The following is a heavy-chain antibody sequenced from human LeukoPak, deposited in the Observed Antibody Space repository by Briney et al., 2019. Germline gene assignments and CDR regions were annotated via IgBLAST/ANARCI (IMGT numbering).Heavy chain of an antibody. V-gene: IGHV3-30*18. CDR1: GFTFSSYG. CDR3: AKDSGSSGWYPKYYYYGMDV. D-gene: IGHD6-19*01. J-gene: IGHJ6*02. Sequence: HPGGSLRLSCAASGFTFSSYGIHWVRQAPGKGLEWVAVISYDGSNKYYADSVKGRFTISRDNSKNTLYLQMNSLRAEDTAVYYCAKDSGSSGWYPKYYYYGMDVWGQGTTVTVSS. CDR2: ISYDGSNK.